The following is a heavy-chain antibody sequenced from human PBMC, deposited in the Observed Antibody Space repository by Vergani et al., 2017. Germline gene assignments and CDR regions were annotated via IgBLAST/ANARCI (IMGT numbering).Heavy chain of an antibody. Sequence: QVQLQQWGAGLLKPSQTLSLTCAVSGGSISSGGYSWSWIRQPPGKGLEWIGYIYHSGSTYYNPSLKSRVTISVDRSKNQFSLKLSSVTAADTAVYYCATKSPYGDYIDYWGQGTLVTVSS. CDR1: GGSISSGGYS. CDR2: IYHSGST. J-gene: IGHJ4*02. CDR3: ATKSPYGDYIDY. V-gene: IGHV4-30-2*01. D-gene: IGHD4-17*01.